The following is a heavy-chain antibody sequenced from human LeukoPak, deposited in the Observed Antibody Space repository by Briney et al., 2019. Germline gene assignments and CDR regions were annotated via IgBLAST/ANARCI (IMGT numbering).Heavy chain of an antibody. J-gene: IGHJ5*02. V-gene: IGHV3-74*01. CDR3: VRAYHPGGWFDP. Sequence: GGSLRLSCAASGFTFSKHWMHWVRQAPGKGLVWVSRINSDGSSTTYADSVKGRFTISRDNAKNSLYLQMNSLTAEDTAVHYCVRAYHPGGWFDPWGQGTLVTVSS. CDR1: GFTFSKHW. CDR2: INSDGSST. D-gene: IGHD2-21*01.